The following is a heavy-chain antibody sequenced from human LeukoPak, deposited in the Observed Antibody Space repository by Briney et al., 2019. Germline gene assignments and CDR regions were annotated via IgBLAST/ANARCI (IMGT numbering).Heavy chain of an antibody. V-gene: IGHV3-23*01. CDR2: ISCDGEST. Sequence: GGSLRLSCAASGFTFSDYAMSWVRQAPGGRLEWVSLISCDGESTYYAESVRGRFTVSRDNSKNTVHLQMDSLRAEDTATFYCVKGVWVMGGVTIDYFRNWGQGTLVAVSS. CDR1: GFTFSDYA. CDR3: VKGVWVMGGVTIDYFRN. D-gene: IGHD3-10*01. J-gene: IGHJ1*01.